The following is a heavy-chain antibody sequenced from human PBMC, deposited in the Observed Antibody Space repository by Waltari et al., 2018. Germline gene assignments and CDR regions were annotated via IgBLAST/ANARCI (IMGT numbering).Heavy chain of an antibody. V-gene: IGHV4-38-2*01. CDR1: GYSISSGYY. CDR2: TYHSGST. CDR3: ARLPGIAVDRWAFDI. J-gene: IGHJ3*02. Sequence: QVQLQESGPGLVKPSETLSLTCAVSGYSISSGYYWGWIRQPPGKGLEWIGSTYHSGSTYCNPSLKSRVTISVDTSKNQFSLKLSSVTAADTAVYYCARLPGIAVDRWAFDIWGQGTMVTVSS. D-gene: IGHD6-19*01.